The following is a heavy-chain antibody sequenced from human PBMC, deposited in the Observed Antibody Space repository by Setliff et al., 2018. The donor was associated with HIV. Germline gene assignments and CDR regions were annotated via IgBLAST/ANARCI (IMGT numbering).Heavy chain of an antibody. J-gene: IGHJ6*02. D-gene: IGHD6-19*01. CDR1: GGTFSSYG. Sequence: GASVKVSCKSSGGTFSSYGVTWVRQAPGQGLEWMGGVIPLFGTEKVAQKFQGRVTITADESTNTAYMELSSLRSEYTAIYYCARPAVLISTDYYYYMDVWGQGTTVTVSS. V-gene: IGHV1-69*13. CDR2: VIPLFGTE. CDR3: ARPAVLISTDYYYYMDV.